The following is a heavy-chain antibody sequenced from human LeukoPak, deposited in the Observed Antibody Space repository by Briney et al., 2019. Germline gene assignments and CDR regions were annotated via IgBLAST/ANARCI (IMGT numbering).Heavy chain of an antibody. CDR1: GFTFSSYS. Sequence: GGSLRLSCAASGFTFSSYSMNWVRQAPGKGLEWVSSISSSSSYIYHADSVKDRFTISRDNAKNSLYLQMNSLGAEDRAVYYCATVGTVTYYFDYWGQGTLVTVSS. D-gene: IGHD4-17*01. CDR3: ATVGTVTYYFDY. J-gene: IGHJ4*02. V-gene: IGHV3-21*01. CDR2: ISSSSSYI.